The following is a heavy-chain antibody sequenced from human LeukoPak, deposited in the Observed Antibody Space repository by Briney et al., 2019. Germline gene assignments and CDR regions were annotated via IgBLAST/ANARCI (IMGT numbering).Heavy chain of an antibody. CDR1: GGSISSSSYY. Sequence: PSETLSLTCTVSGGSISSSSYYWGWIRQPPGKGLEWIGSIYYSGSTYYNPSLKSRVTISVDTSKNQFSLKLSSVTAADTAVYYCARIIIVVVPAASDGMDVWGQGTTVTVSS. CDR2: IYYSGST. J-gene: IGHJ6*02. CDR3: ARIIIVVVPAASDGMDV. D-gene: IGHD2-2*01. V-gene: IGHV4-39*01.